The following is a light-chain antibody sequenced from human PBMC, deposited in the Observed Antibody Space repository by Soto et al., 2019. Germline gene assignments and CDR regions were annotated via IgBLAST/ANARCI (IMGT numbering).Light chain of an antibody. CDR2: DVT. CDR3: NSYTSSSTYV. J-gene: IGLJ1*01. V-gene: IGLV2-14*03. CDR1: SSDVGGFNY. Sequence: QSVLTQPASVSGSPGQSITISCTGTSSDVGGFNYVSWYQQHPGKAPKLMIYDVTNRPSGVSYRFSGSKSVNTASLTISGLQAEDEANYYCNSYTSSSTYVFVTRTKLTVL.